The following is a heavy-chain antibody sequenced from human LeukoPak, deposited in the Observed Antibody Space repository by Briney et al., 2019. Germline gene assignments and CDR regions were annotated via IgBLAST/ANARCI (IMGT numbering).Heavy chain of an antibody. CDR2: ISGSGGST. Sequence: GGSLRLSCAASGFTFSSYAMSWVRQAPGKGLEWVSAISGSGGSTYYADSVKGRFTISRDNSKNTLYLQMNSLRAEDTAVYHCAKVGSYMVRGVIGYNWFDPWGQGTLVTVSS. V-gene: IGHV3-23*01. D-gene: IGHD3-10*01. J-gene: IGHJ5*02. CDR1: GFTFSSYA. CDR3: AKVGSYMVRGVIGYNWFDP.